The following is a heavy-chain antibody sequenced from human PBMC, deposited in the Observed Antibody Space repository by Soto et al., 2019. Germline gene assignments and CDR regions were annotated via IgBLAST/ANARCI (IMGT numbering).Heavy chain of an antibody. CDR1: GFTFSSYA. CDR3: ARDGGILRYFDWFSPGTFDY. CDR2: ISYDGSNK. D-gene: IGHD3-9*01. Sequence: PGRSLRLSCAASGFTFSSYAMHWVRQAPGKGLEWVAVISYDGSNKYYADSVKGRFTISRDNSKNTLYLQMNSPRAEDTAVYYCARDGGILRYFDWFSPGTFDYWGQGTLVTVSS. V-gene: IGHV3-30-3*01. J-gene: IGHJ4*02.